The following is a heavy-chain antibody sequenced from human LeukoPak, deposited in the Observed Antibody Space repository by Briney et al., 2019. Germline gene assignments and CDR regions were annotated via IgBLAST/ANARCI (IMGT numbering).Heavy chain of an antibody. Sequence: SETLSLTCAVYGGSFSGYYWSWIRQPPGKGLEWIGSIYYSGSTYYNPSLKSRVTISVDTSKNQFSLKLSSVTAADTAVYYCARRIRYFDWLLSHGAFDIWGQGTMVTVSS. CDR3: ARRIRYFDWLLSHGAFDI. J-gene: IGHJ3*02. D-gene: IGHD3-9*01. CDR2: IYYSGST. CDR1: GGSFSGYY. V-gene: IGHV4-34*01.